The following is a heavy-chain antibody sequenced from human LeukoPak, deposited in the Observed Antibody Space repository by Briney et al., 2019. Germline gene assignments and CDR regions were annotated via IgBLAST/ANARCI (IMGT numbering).Heavy chain of an antibody. Sequence: GGSLRLSCAASGFTFSSYEMNWVRQAPGKGLEWVSYISSSGSTIYYADSVKGRFTISRDNAKNSLYLQMNSLRAEDTAMYYCARLILPAANAIDYWGQGTLVTVSS. J-gene: IGHJ4*02. CDR2: ISSSGSTI. D-gene: IGHD2-2*01. CDR3: ARLILPAANAIDY. V-gene: IGHV3-48*03. CDR1: GFTFSSYE.